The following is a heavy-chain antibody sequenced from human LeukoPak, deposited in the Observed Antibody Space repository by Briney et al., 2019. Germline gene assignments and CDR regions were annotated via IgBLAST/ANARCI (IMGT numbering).Heavy chain of an antibody. V-gene: IGHV4-38-2*01. CDR2: IYHSGNT. J-gene: IGHJ4*02. CDR3: ARHRAGTLIDY. CDR1: GYSISSGYY. Sequence: SETLSLTCAVSGYSISSGYYWGWIRQPPGKGLEWIGSIYHSGNTYYNPSLKSRGTISVDTSKNQFSLKLSSVTAADTAVYYCARHRAGTLIDYWGQGTLVTVSS. D-gene: IGHD1-1*01.